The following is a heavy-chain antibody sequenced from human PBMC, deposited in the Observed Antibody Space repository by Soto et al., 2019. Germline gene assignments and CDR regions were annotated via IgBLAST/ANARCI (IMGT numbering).Heavy chain of an antibody. V-gene: IGHV1-18*01. D-gene: IGHD3-16*01. J-gene: IGHJ4*02. CDR3: ARLPYGVATIIYDYVWGSSRNYYFDY. Sequence: GASVKVSCKASGYTFTIYGIIWVRQAPGQGLEWMGWISAYNGNTNYAQKLQGRVTMTTDTSTSTAYMELRSLRSDDTAVYYCARLPYGVATIIYDYVWGSSRNYYFDYWGQGTLVTVSS. CDR1: GYTFTIYG. CDR2: ISAYNGNT.